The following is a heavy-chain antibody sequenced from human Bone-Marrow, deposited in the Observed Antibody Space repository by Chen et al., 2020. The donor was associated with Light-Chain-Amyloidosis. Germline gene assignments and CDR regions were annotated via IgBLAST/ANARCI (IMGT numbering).Heavy chain of an antibody. D-gene: IGHD2-8*01. J-gene: IGHJ3*02. CDR3: ARGRLNGFDI. CDR1: GDDVSSNSVA. CDR2: TYRGSE. V-gene: IGHV6-1*01. Sequence: QVQLQQSGPGLVKPSQTLSLTCAISGDDVSSNSVAWNWIRQSPLRGLEWLGRTYRGSEDYVEFVKSRITINPDTYKNQFSLQLNSVTPDDTAVYYCARGRLNGFDIWGQGTMVTVSS.